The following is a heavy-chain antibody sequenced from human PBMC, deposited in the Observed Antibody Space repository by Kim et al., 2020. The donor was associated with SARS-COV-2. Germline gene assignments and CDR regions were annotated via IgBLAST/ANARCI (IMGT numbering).Heavy chain of an antibody. CDR1: GFTFSNAW. D-gene: IGHD3-22*01. CDR2: IKSKTDGGTT. J-gene: IGHJ4*02. V-gene: IGHV3-15*01. CDR3: TGSTYYYDSSGYLGYY. Sequence: GGSLRLSCAASGFTFSNAWMSWVRQAPGKGLEWVGRIKSKTDGGTTDYAAPVKGRFTISRDDSKNTLYLQMNSLKTEDTAVYYCTGSTYYYDSSGYLGYYWGQGTLVTVSS.